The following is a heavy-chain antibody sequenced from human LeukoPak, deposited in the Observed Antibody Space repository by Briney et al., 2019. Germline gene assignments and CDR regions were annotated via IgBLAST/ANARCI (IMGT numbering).Heavy chain of an antibody. CDR3: AKDGDCTTTSCYRGWFDP. D-gene: IGHD2-2*01. V-gene: IGHV3-11*04. CDR2: ISGDGTTI. Sequence: GGSLRLSCAASGSTFGDYYMSWIRQAPGKGLEWVSYISGDGTTIYYADSVKGRFTISRDNAKNSLYLQMNSLRAEDTAVYYCAKDGDCTTTSCYRGWFDPWGQGTLVTVSS. CDR1: GSTFGDYY. J-gene: IGHJ5*02.